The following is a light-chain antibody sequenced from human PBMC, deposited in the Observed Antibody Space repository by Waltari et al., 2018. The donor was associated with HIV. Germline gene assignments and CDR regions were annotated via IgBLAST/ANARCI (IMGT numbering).Light chain of an antibody. CDR1: SSSIVGYIY. Sequence: QSALTPPASVSGSPGQSITISCTGPSSSIVGYIYVSWYQQHSGKAPKLMIYEASNRPSGVSDRFSGSKSGNTASLTISGLQAEDEADYYCVSYTSSSTLILGGGTKVTVL. CDR3: VSYTSSSTLI. J-gene: IGLJ2*01. CDR2: EAS. V-gene: IGLV2-14*01.